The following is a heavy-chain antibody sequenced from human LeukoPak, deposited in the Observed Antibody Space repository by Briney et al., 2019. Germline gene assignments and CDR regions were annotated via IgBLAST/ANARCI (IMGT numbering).Heavy chain of an antibody. V-gene: IGHV1-18*01. J-gene: IGHJ4*02. CDR1: GYTFTKYG. CDR2: ISCYNGHT. CDR3: ARREGRSASPFFFDS. D-gene: IGHD6-6*01. Sequence: EASVKVSCKASGYTFTKYGLNWVRQAPGQGLQWMGWISCYNGHTHYAQNFQGRVTMTTDTSTNTAYMELRSLRSDDTAVYYCARREGRSASPFFFDSWGQGTLVTVSS.